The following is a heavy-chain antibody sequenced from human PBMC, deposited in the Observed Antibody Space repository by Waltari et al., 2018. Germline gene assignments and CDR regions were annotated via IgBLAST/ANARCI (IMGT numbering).Heavy chain of an antibody. CDR3: RLLLVGATEEGYFDS. Sequence: EVQLVESGGDLVQPGGVLRLSCEASGLTFSHNSMRGVRQAPGKGPEWIAYISSSGDTTFYADSVRGRFTISRDNAKSSVYLQMSSLRAEDTAVYYCRLLLVGATEEGYFDSWGQGTLVTVSS. CDR2: ISSSGDTT. CDR1: GLTFSHNS. V-gene: IGHV3-48*04. J-gene: IGHJ4*02. D-gene: IGHD1-26*01.